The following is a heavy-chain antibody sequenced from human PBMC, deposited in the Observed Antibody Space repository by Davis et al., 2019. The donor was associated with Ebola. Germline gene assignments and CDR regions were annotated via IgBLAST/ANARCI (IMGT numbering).Heavy chain of an antibody. Sequence: ASVKVSCKASGYTFIGYYIHWVRQAPGQGLEWMGWINPHGGGTKYAQRFQDRVNLTRDTSISTAYMELSRLRSDDTAVYYCARDRAGTAHMDVWGKGTTVTVSS. V-gene: IGHV1-2*02. J-gene: IGHJ6*03. CDR2: INPHGGGT. CDR3: ARDRAGTAHMDV. CDR1: GYTFIGYY. D-gene: IGHD1-7*01.